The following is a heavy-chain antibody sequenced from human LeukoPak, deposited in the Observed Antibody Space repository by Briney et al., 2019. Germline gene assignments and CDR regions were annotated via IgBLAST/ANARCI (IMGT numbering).Heavy chain of an antibody. CDR1: GYSFTSYW. CDR3: ARHEDCGGDCYSVGY. CDR2: IYPGDSDT. V-gene: IGHV5-51*01. D-gene: IGHD2-21*02. J-gene: IGHJ4*02. Sequence: GESLKISCKGSGYSFTSYWIGWVRQMPGKGLEWMGIIYPGDSDTRYSPSFQGQVTISADKSISTAYLQWSSLKASDTAMYYCARHEDCGGDCYSVGYWGQGTLVTVSS.